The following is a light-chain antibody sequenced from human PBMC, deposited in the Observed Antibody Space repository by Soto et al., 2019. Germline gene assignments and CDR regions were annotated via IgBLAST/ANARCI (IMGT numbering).Light chain of an antibody. CDR3: QQYSVYWT. Sequence: DIQMTQSPSTLSASVGDRVTITCRASQSVSTRLAWYQQKPGKAPKVLIYDASSWAGGVPSRFTGSGSGTEFTLTITSLQPDDFATYYCQQYSVYWTFGQGTKVDI. CDR1: QSVSTR. CDR2: DAS. V-gene: IGKV1-5*01. J-gene: IGKJ1*01.